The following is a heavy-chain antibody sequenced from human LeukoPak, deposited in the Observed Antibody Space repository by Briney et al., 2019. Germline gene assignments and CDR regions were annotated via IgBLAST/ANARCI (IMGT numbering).Heavy chain of an antibody. CDR3: ARLGIAAGGY. Sequence: SETLSLTCTVSGGSISSSSYYWGWIRQPPGKGLEWIGRIYYSGSTYYNPSLKSRVTISVDTSKNQFSLKLSSVTAAGTAVYYCARLGIAAGGYWGQGTLVTVSS. CDR1: GGSISSSSYY. D-gene: IGHD6-13*01. CDR2: IYYSGST. J-gene: IGHJ4*02. V-gene: IGHV4-39*01.